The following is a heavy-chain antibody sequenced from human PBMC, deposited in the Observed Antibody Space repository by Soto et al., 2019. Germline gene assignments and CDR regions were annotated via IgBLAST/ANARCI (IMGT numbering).Heavy chain of an antibody. Sequence: ASVKVSCKASGYTFTSYYMHWVRQAPGQGLEWMGIINPSGGSTSYAQKFRGRVTMTRDTSTSTVYMELSSLRSEDTAVYYCARGLYCSSTSCYGGGSYGMDVWGQGTTVTVSS. J-gene: IGHJ6*02. V-gene: IGHV1-46*01. CDR1: GYTFTSYY. D-gene: IGHD2-2*01. CDR3: ARGLYCSSTSCYGGGSYGMDV. CDR2: INPSGGST.